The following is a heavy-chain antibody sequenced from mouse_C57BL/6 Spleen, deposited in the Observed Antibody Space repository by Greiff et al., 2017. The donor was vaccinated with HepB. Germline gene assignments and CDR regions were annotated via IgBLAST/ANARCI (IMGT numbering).Heavy chain of an antibody. CDR3: ARMSFITTADY. CDR2: INPYNGGT. J-gene: IGHJ2*01. Sequence: EVKLQESGPVLVKPGASVKMSCKASGYTFTDYYMNWVKQSHGKSLEWIGVINPYNGGTSYNQKFKGKPTLTVDNSSSTAYMELNSLTSEDSAVYYCARMSFITTADYWGQGTTLTVSS. CDR1: GYTFTDYY. D-gene: IGHD1-1*01. V-gene: IGHV1-19*01.